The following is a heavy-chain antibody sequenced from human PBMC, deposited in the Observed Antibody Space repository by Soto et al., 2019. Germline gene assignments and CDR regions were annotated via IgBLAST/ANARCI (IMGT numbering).Heavy chain of an antibody. Sequence: SVKVSCKASGGTFSSYAISWVRQAPGQGLEWMGGIIPIFGTANYAQKFQGRVTITADESTSTAYMELSSLRSEDTAVYYFALSTLWFGELFPYNWFDPWGQGTLVTVSS. J-gene: IGHJ5*02. CDR3: ALSTLWFGELFPYNWFDP. CDR2: IIPIFGTA. V-gene: IGHV1-69*13. D-gene: IGHD3-10*01. CDR1: GGTFSSYA.